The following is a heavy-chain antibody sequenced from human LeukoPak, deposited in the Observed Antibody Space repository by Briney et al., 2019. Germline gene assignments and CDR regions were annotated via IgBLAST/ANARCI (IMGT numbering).Heavy chain of an antibody. V-gene: IGHV5-51*01. J-gene: IGHJ6*02. Sequence: GESLKISCKGSGYSFTSYWIGWVRQMPGKGLEWMGIIYPGDSDTRYSPSFQGQVTISADKSISTAYLQWSSLKASDTAMYYCARLAASEPFYDILTPPPVYYYGMDVWGQGTTVTVSS. D-gene: IGHD3-9*01. CDR2: IYPGDSDT. CDR3: ARLAASEPFYDILTPPPVYYYGMDV. CDR1: GYSFTSYW.